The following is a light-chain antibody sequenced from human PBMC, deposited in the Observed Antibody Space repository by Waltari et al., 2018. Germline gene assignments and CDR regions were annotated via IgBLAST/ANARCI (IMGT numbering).Light chain of an antibody. CDR1: SSDVGTYNL. J-gene: IGLJ2*01. V-gene: IGLV2-23*02. CDR3: CSYAGSSTLV. Sequence: QSALTQPASVSGSPGPSITTSCTGTSSDVGTYNLVSWYQKHPGKAPKVLIYDVSTRPSGVSNRFSGSKSGNTASLTISGLQAEDEADYYCCSYAGSSTLVFGGGTKLTVL. CDR2: DVS.